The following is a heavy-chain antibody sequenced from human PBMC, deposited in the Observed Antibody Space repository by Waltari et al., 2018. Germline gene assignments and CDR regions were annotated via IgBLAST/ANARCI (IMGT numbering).Heavy chain of an antibody. D-gene: IGHD6-13*01. CDR2: IYYSGSS. CDR3: ARESRIAAGP. J-gene: IGHJ4*02. Sequence: QVQLQESGPGLVKPSETLSLTCTVSGGSISSYYWSWIRQPPGKGLECIGYIYYSGSSNYNPALKSRVTISVDTSKNQFSLKLSSVTAADTAVYYCARESRIAAGPWGQGTLVTGSS. CDR1: GGSISSYY. V-gene: IGHV4-59*01.